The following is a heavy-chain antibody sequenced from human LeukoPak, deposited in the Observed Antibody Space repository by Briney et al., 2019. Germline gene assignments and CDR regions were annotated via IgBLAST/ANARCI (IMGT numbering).Heavy chain of an antibody. V-gene: IGHV3-33*01. Sequence: PGGSLRLSCAASGFTFRNHGMHWVRQAPGKGLEWVAVIWYDGSNQYYADSVKGPFTISRDNYKNTLSLQMISLRVDDTAVYYSARDIASRRIDYWGQGTPVTVSS. CDR3: ARDIASRRIDY. J-gene: IGHJ4*02. D-gene: IGHD6-6*01. CDR2: IWYDGSNQ. CDR1: GFTFRNHG.